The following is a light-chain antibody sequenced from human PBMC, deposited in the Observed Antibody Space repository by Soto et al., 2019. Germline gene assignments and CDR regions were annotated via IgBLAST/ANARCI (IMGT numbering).Light chain of an antibody. J-gene: IGKJ1*01. V-gene: IGKV1-5*03. CDR2: KAS. Sequence: DIQMTQSPPTLSASVGDRVTITCRASQYISSWLAWYQQKPGKAPKLLIYKASSLESGVPSRFSGSGSGTEFTLTISSLQPDDFATYYCQKYNSQRTFGQGTKVEIK. CDR1: QYISSW. CDR3: QKYNSQRT.